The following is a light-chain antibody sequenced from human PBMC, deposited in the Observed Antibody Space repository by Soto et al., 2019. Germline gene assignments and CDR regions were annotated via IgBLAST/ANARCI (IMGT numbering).Light chain of an antibody. CDR3: LSFTTTSTHV. CDR1: ISDIGAYDY. J-gene: IGLJ1*01. CDR2: EVN. Sequence: LTQPASLSGSPGQSSTISCTGTISDIGAYDYVSWFQQHPGKAPKLMISEVNNRPSGVSNRFSGSKSGNTAYLTISGLQVEDEAEYFCLSFTTTSTHVFGTGTKVTVL. V-gene: IGLV2-14*01.